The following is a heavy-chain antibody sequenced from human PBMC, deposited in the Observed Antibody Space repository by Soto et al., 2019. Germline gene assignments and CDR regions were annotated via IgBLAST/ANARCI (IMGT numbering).Heavy chain of an antibody. CDR1: GGSIGSYY. CDR3: ARDRGITIFGVVTMGVFDY. V-gene: IGHV4-59*01. Sequence: ASETLSLTCTVSGGSIGSYYWSWVRQPPGKGLEWIGYIYYSGSTNYNPSLKSRVTISVDTSKNQFSLKLSSVTAADTAVYYCARDRGITIFGVVTMGVFDYWGQGTLVTVSS. CDR2: IYYSGST. D-gene: IGHD3-3*01. J-gene: IGHJ4*02.